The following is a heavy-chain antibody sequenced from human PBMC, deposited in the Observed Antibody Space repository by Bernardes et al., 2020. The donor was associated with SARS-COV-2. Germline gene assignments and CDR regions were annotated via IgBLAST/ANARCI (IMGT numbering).Heavy chain of an antibody. CDR3: ARESPKYRNSSGYAHYYYPTYT. D-gene: IGHD3-22*01. CDR2: IRNKNSNYTT. J-gene: IGHJ6*02. CDR1: GFTFSDHY. V-gene: IGHV3-72*01. Sequence: GGSLRLSCAASGFTFSDHYLDWVRQAPGKGLEWVGRIRNKNSNYTTKYAASVEGRFIISRDDSRKSLYLRMNSLKTEDTAVYYCARESPKYRNSSGYAHYYYPTYTSGPGPTLTVSS.